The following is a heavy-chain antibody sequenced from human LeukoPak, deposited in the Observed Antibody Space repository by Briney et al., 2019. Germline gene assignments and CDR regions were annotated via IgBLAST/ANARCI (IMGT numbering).Heavy chain of an antibody. CDR1: GGSISSYH. V-gene: IGHV4-59*12. CDR3: AVHGYCYYGMDV. D-gene: IGHD6-6*01. Sequence: PSETLSLTCTVSGGSISSYHWSWIRQPPGKGLEWIGYIYYSGSTNYNPSLKSRVTISVDTSKSQFSLKLSSVTAADTAVYYCAVHGYCYYGMDVWGQGTTVTVSS. J-gene: IGHJ6*02. CDR2: IYYSGST.